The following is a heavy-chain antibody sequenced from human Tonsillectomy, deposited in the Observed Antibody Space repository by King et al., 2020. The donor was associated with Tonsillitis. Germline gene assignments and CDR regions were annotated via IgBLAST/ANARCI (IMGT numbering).Heavy chain of an antibody. D-gene: IGHD6-19*01. J-gene: IGHJ4*02. CDR1: GFTFSDYA. V-gene: IGHV3-23*04. CDR2: ISGGGAST. Sequence: QLVQSGGGLAQPGGSLRLSCAASGFTFSDYAMAWVRQTPGKGLEWVSGISGGGASTHYTDSVRGRFTMSRDNSKNTLYLDLRNLSADDTALYYCAKAILRSQWQGLVPVDFWGQGTLVIVSS. CDR3: AKAILRSQWQGLVPVDF.